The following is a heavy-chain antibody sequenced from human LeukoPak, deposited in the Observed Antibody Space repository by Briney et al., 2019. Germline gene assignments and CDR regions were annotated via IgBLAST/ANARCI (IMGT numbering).Heavy chain of an antibody. CDR3: ARGLRLGIAAAGI. D-gene: IGHD6-13*01. J-gene: IGHJ4*02. Sequence: SETLSLTCAVYGVSFSVYYWSWLRQPRGKGLEWIGEINHCGSTNYNPSLKTRVTISVDTSKNQFSLKLISVTAADTAVYYCARGLRLGIAAAGIWGQGTLVTVSS. CDR1: GVSFSVYY. CDR2: INHCGST. V-gene: IGHV4-34*01.